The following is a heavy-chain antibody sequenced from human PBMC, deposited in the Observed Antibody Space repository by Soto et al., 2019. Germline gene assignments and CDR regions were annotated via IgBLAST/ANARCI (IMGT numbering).Heavy chain of an antibody. D-gene: IGHD3-10*01. J-gene: IGHJ6*02. Sequence: GESLKISCAASGLPVSTNYMSWVRQAPGKGLEWVSVIYNDGKTYYADSVKGRFTISRDASKNTLHLQMDSLRDEDTAVYYCVRPLPSGQNYGMDVWGQGTTVTVSS. CDR1: GLPVSTNY. V-gene: IGHV3-53*01. CDR2: IYNDGKT. CDR3: VRPLPSGQNYGMDV.